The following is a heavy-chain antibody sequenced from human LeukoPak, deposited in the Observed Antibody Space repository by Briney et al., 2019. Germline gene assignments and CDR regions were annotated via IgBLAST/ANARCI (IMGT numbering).Heavy chain of an antibody. Sequence: ASVTVSCKASGYTFTSYGISWVRQAPGQGLEWMGWISAYNGNTNYAQKLQGRVTMTTDTSTSTAYMELRSLRSDDTAVYYCAREGYSSSWRVYYYYGMDVWGQGTTVTVSS. CDR3: AREGYSSSWRVYYYYGMDV. CDR2: ISAYNGNT. V-gene: IGHV1-18*01. D-gene: IGHD6-13*01. CDR1: GYTFTSYG. J-gene: IGHJ6*02.